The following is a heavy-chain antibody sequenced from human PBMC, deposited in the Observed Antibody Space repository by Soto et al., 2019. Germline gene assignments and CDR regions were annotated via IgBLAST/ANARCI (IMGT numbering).Heavy chain of an antibody. CDR2: ISYDGSNK. Sequence: QAQLVESGGGVVQPGRSLRLSCAASGFTFSSYAMHWVRQAPGKGLEWVAVISYDGSNKYYADSVKGRFTISRDNSKNTLYLQMNSLRAEDTAVYYCARDRYGGSAYFDYWGQGTLVTVSS. V-gene: IGHV3-30-3*01. D-gene: IGHD2-15*01. CDR3: ARDRYGGSAYFDY. CDR1: GFTFSSYA. J-gene: IGHJ4*02.